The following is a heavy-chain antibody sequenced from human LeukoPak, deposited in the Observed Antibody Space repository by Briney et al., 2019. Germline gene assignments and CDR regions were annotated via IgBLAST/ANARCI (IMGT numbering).Heavy chain of an antibody. CDR3: ASNTYNWNDVPSY. V-gene: IGHV3-21*01. D-gene: IGHD1-20*01. J-gene: IGHJ4*02. Sequence: GGSLRLSCAASGFTFSSYSMNWVRQAPGKGLEWVSSISSSSSYIYYADSVKGRFTISRDNAKNSLYLQMNSLRAEDTAVYYCASNTYNWNDVPSYWGQGTLVTVSS. CDR1: GFTFSSYS. CDR2: ISSSSSYI.